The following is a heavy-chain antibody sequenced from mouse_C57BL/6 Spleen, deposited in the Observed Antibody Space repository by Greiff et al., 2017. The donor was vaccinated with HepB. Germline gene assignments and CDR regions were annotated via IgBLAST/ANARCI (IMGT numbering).Heavy chain of an antibody. D-gene: IGHD3-2*02. J-gene: IGHJ2*01. CDR3: ARYGVDSSGFDY. CDR2: IDPSDSET. V-gene: IGHV1-52*01. CDR1: GYTFTSYW. Sequence: QVQLQQPGAELVRPGSSVKLSCKASGYTFTSYWMHWVKQRPIQGLEWIGNIDPSDSETHYNQKFKDKATLTVDKSSSTAYMQLSSLTSEDSAVYYCARYGVDSSGFDYWGQGTTLTVSS.